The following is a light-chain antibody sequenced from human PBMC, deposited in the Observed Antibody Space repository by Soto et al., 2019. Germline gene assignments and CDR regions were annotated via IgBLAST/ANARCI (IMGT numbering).Light chain of an antibody. J-gene: IGKJ4*01. CDR3: QQRANWPLT. Sequence: EIVLTQSPATLSLSPGERATLSCRASQSVGSYLAWYQQRPGQAPRLLIYDASNRAADIPARFSGSGSRTDFTLTISSLEPEDFAVYYCQQRANWPLTFGGGTKVDIK. CDR1: QSVGSY. V-gene: IGKV3-11*01. CDR2: DAS.